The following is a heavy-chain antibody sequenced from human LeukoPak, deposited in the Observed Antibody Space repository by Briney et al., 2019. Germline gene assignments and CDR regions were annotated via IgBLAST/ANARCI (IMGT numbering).Heavy chain of an antibody. J-gene: IGHJ5*02. D-gene: IGHD4-23*01. V-gene: IGHV3-7*01. CDR1: GFTFSNYW. CDR2: ISQDGSGK. Sequence: GGPLRLSCGASGFTFSNYWMSWVRQAPGKGLEWVINISQDGSGKNYADSVEGRFTISRDNAKNSLYLQMNSLRAEDTAVYYCARVVRWFDPWGQGTLVTVSS. CDR3: ARVVRWFDP.